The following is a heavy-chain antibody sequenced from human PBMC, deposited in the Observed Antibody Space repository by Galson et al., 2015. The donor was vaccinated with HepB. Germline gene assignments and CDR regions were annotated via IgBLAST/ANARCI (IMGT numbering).Heavy chain of an antibody. D-gene: IGHD3-10*01. CDR3: ARDLGMVRGVINLTGDYYYYMDV. CDR2: INPSGGST. Sequence: SVKVSCKASGYTFTSYYMHWVRQAPGQGLEWMGIINPSGGSTSYAQKFQGRVTMTRDTSTSTVYMELSSLRSEDTAVYYCARDLGMVRGVINLTGDYYYYMDVWGKGTTVTVSS. V-gene: IGHV1-46*01. CDR1: GYTFTSYY. J-gene: IGHJ6*03.